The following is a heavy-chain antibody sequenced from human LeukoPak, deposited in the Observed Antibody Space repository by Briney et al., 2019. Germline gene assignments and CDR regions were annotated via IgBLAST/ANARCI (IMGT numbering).Heavy chain of an antibody. Sequence: GGSLRLSCAASGFTFGDFGMHWVRQRPGKGLEWVSGISWSGGTIVYADSVKGRFTISRDNVKSALYLQMNNLRPDDTALYYCAKDFTFLQRHQFDYWGQGTLVTVSS. D-gene: IGHD3-16*01. V-gene: IGHV3-9*01. J-gene: IGHJ4*02. CDR1: GFTFGDFG. CDR3: AKDFTFLQRHQFDY. CDR2: ISWSGGTI.